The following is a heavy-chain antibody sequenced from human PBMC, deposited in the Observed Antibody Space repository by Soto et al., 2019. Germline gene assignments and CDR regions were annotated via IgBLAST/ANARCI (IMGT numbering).Heavy chain of an antibody. J-gene: IGHJ4*02. CDR3: VKRRTEMATILDY. Sequence: EVQVLESGGGFIQPGGSLRLSCAASGFSFSSYKMSWVRQAPGKGLEWVSSISDDGTKTYYPDSVKGRFTISRDNSKNTVYLQMNSLRAEDTAIYYCVKRRTEMATILDYWGQGTLVTVSS. CDR1: GFSFSSYK. D-gene: IGHD5-12*01. CDR2: ISDDGTKT. V-gene: IGHV3-23*01.